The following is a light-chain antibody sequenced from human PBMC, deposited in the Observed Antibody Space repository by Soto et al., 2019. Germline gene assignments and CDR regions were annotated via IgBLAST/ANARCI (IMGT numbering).Light chain of an antibody. CDR3: QSYDSSLSGYV. V-gene: IGLV1-40*01. Sequence: QSVLTQPPSVSGAPGQRVTISCTGSSSNIVAGYDVHWYQQLPGTAPKLLIYNDNSRPSGVPDRFSGSKSGPSASLAITGLQAEDEAEYYCQSYDSSLSGYVFGTGTKLTVL. CDR1: SSNIVAGYD. J-gene: IGLJ1*01. CDR2: NDN.